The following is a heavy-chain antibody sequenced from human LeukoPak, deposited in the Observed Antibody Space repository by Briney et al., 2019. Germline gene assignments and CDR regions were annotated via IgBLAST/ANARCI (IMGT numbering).Heavy chain of an antibody. V-gene: IGHV3-53*01. CDR2: IYTGSNT. D-gene: IGHD1-26*01. J-gene: IGHJ6*02. Sequence: GGSLRLSCAASGFTVSDNVITWVRQAPGMGLEWVSFIYTGSNTYYSDSVKGRFTISRDTSMNTVSLQMNSLRAEDTAVYYCARDGGSGTVDPSGGYYYYGMDVWGQGSTVTVSS. CDR1: GFTVSDNV. CDR3: ARDGGSGTVDPSGGYYYYGMDV.